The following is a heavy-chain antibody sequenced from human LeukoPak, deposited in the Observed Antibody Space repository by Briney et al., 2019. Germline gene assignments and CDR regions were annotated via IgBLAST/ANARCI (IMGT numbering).Heavy chain of an antibody. D-gene: IGHD2-21*02. CDR2: MNPNSGNT. J-gene: IGHJ5*02. V-gene: IGHV1-8*01. CDR3: ARAAYCGGDCYPNWFDP. CDR1: GYTFTSYD. Sequence: ASVKVSCKASGYTFTSYDINWVRQATGQGLEWMGWMNPNSGNTGYAQKFQGRVTMTRNTSISTAYMELSSLRSEDTAVYYCARAAYCGGDCYPNWFDPWGQGTLVTVSS.